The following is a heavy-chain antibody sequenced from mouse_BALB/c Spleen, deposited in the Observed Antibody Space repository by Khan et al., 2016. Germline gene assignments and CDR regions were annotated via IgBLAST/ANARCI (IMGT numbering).Heavy chain of an antibody. CDR1: GFTFNTYA. J-gene: IGHJ2*01. CDR3: VRQRYYFDY. Sequence: EVQLVESGGGLVQPKGSLKLSCAASGFTFNTYAMNWVRQAPGQGLDWVARIRSKSNNYATSYADSVNDRFTLSRDDSHSMLYLQMNNLKNEDTAMYYCVRQRYYFDYWGQGTTLTVSS. CDR2: IRSKSNNYAT. V-gene: IGHV10-1*02.